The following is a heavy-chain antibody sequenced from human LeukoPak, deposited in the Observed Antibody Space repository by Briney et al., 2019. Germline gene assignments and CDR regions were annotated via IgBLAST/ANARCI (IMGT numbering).Heavy chain of an antibody. CDR3: ARALKYYDFWSGYDNWFDP. Sequence: SETLSLTCTVSGGSISNYYWNWIRQPPGKGLEWIGYIYYSGSTNYNPSLKSRVTISVDTSKNQFSLKLSSVTAADTAVYYCARALKYYDFWSGYDNWFDPWDQGTLVTVSS. V-gene: IGHV4-59*01. D-gene: IGHD3-3*01. CDR2: IYYSGST. J-gene: IGHJ5*02. CDR1: GGSISNYY.